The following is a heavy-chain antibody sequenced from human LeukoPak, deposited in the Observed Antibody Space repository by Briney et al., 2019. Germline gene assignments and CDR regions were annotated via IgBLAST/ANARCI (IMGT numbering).Heavy chain of an antibody. CDR3: AKVALVPAAIWFDP. J-gene: IGHJ5*02. CDR1: GFTFSSYD. D-gene: IGHD2-2*02. V-gene: IGHV3-48*03. CDR2: ISGSGSTI. Sequence: PGGSLRLSCAPSGFTFSSYDMNWVRQAPGKGLEWVSYISGSGSTIYYADSVKGRFTISRDNSKNTLYLQMNSLRAEDTAVYYCAKVALVPAAIWFDPWGQGTLVTVSS.